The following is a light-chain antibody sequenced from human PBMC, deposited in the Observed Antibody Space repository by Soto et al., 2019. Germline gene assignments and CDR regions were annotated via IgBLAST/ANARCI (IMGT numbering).Light chain of an antibody. J-gene: IGKJ1*01. CDR1: QSLSSW. CDR3: QQYNSFPWT. V-gene: IGKV1-5*03. CDR2: KAS. Sequence: DLQMTQSPSTLSASVGDRVTITCRASQSLSSWLAWYQQKPGKAPKVLIYKASTLESGVPSRFSGSGSGTEFTLSISSLQPDDFATYYCQQYNSFPWTFGQGTKVEI.